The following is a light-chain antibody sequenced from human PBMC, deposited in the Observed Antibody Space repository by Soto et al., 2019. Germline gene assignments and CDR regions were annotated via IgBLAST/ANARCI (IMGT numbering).Light chain of an antibody. CDR2: GAS. Sequence: EIVLTQSPGTLSLSPGERATLSCRASQSVSSYLAWYQQKPGQAPRLLIYGASSRATGIADRFSGSGSGTYFTLTISRLEPEDFAVYYCQQYGSSPFTFGPGTKVDIK. CDR3: QQYGSSPFT. J-gene: IGKJ3*01. CDR1: QSVSSY. V-gene: IGKV3-20*01.